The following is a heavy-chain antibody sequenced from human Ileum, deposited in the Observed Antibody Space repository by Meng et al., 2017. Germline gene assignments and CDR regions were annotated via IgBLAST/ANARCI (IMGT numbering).Heavy chain of an antibody. Sequence: GESLKISCVASGFTFSSYTMTWVRQAPGKGLEWVSSISDSGGATYYADSVKGRFAISRDNSKSTVSLQMNSLTADDTAVYFCANTYCSENSRDRSSETWGQGTLVTVSS. CDR2: ISDSGGAT. D-gene: IGHD2-15*01. CDR1: GFTFSSYT. V-gene: IGHV3-23*01. J-gene: IGHJ5*02. CDR3: ANTYCSENSRDRSSET.